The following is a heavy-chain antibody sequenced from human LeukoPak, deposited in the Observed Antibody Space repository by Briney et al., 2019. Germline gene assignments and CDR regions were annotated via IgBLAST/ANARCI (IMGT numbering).Heavy chain of an antibody. CDR2: INHSGST. Sequence: SETLSLTCAVYGGSFSGYYWSWIRQPPGKGLEWIGEINHSGSTNYNPSLKSRVTISVDTSKNQFSLKLSSVTAADTAVYYCARGDYYGSGSYYYFDYWGQGTLVTVSS. CDR1: GGSFSGYY. V-gene: IGHV4-34*09. D-gene: IGHD3-10*01. CDR3: ARGDYYGSGSYYYFDY. J-gene: IGHJ4*02.